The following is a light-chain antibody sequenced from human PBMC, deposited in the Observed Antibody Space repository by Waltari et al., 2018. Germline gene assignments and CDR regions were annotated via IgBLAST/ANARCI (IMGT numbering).Light chain of an antibody. CDR2: YDN. J-gene: IGLJ2*01. Sequence: SYVLTQPPSVSVAPGETANIICGGDNIGSKSVHWYHQKPGQAPVLVIYYDNDRPAGFLARFSGSNSGNTATLTIARVEAGDEADYFCQVWDTGSDQVVFGGGTKLSVL. V-gene: IGLV3-21*04. CDR1: NIGSKS. CDR3: QVWDTGSDQVV.